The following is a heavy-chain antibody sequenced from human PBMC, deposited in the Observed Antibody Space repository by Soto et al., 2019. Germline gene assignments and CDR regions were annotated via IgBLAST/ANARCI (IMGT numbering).Heavy chain of an antibody. CDR1: GFTFSSYG. D-gene: IGHD6-6*01. Sequence: LRLSCAASGFTFSSYGMHWVRQAPGKGLEWVAVISYDGSNKYYADSVKGRFTISRDNSKNTLYLQMNSLRAEDTAVYYCAKPSSSAPLFYYYYGMDVWGQGTTVTVSS. V-gene: IGHV3-30*18. CDR3: AKPSSSAPLFYYYYGMDV. J-gene: IGHJ6*02. CDR2: ISYDGSNK.